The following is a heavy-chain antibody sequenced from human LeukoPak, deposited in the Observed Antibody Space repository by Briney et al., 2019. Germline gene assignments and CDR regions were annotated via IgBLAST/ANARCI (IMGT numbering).Heavy chain of an antibody. Sequence: SETLSLTCTVSGGSISSYYWSWIRQPPGKGLEWIGYIYYSGSTNYNPSLKSRVTISVDTSKNQFSLKLSSVTAADTAVYYCASSNSGSSHYPVVSLDYWGQGTLVTVSS. CDR1: GGSISSYY. CDR2: IYYSGST. V-gene: IGHV4-59*08. D-gene: IGHD1-26*01. CDR3: ASSNSGSSHYPVVSLDY. J-gene: IGHJ4*02.